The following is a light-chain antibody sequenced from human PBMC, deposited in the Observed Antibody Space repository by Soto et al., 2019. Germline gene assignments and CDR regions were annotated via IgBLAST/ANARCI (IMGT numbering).Light chain of an antibody. CDR3: LQAYNEPRT. CDR1: QGIRND. J-gene: IGKJ1*01. CDR2: AAS. Sequence: AVQMTQSPSSLSASVGDIVTITCRASQGIRNDLAWYQQKPGRAPRLLIFAASTLQSGVPSRFSGSGAGTDFTLTISSLQPEDFATYYCLQAYNEPRTLGKGTMV. V-gene: IGKV1-6*01.